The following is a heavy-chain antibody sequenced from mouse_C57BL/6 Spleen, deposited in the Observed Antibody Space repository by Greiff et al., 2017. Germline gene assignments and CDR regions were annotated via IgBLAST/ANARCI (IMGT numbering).Heavy chain of an antibody. CDR1: GYTFTSYG. D-gene: IGHD2-5*01. V-gene: IGHV1-81*01. CDR3: ARYVDYSNYELDY. CDR2: IYPRSGNT. J-gene: IGHJ2*01. Sequence: QVQLQQSGAELARPGASVKLSCKASGYTFTSYGISWVKQRTGQGLEWIGEIYPRSGNTYYNEKFKGKATLTADKSSSTAYMELRSLTSEDSAVYFCARYVDYSNYELDYWGQGTTLTVSS.